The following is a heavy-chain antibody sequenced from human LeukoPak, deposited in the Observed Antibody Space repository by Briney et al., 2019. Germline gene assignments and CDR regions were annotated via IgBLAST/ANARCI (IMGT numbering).Heavy chain of an antibody. CDR1: GYTLTELS. Sequence: ASVKVSCKVSGYTLTELSMHSVRQAPGKGLEWMGGFDPEDGETIYAQKFQGRVTMTEDTSTDTAYMELSSLRSEDTAVYYCATLPIYYYDSSGYYLDYWGQGTLVTVSS. V-gene: IGHV1-24*01. J-gene: IGHJ4*02. CDR2: FDPEDGET. CDR3: ATLPIYYYDSSGYYLDY. D-gene: IGHD3-22*01.